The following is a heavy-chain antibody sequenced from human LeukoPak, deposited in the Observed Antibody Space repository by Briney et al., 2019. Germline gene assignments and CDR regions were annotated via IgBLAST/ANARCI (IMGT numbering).Heavy chain of an antibody. V-gene: IGHV3-66*01. CDR1: GFTFSSYS. CDR2: IYSDGNT. Sequence: GGSLRLSCATSGFTFSSYSMNWVRQAPGKGLEWVSLIYSDGNTYYADSVKGRFTISRDNSKNTLFLQMNSLRAEDTAVYYCARESDYVWGTNDYWGQGTLVTVSS. J-gene: IGHJ4*02. D-gene: IGHD3-16*01. CDR3: ARESDYVWGTNDY.